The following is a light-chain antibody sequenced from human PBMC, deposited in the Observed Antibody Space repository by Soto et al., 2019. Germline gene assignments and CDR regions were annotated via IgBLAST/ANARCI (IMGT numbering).Light chain of an antibody. V-gene: IGLV1-40*01. CDR2: DNT. J-gene: IGLJ1*01. Sequence: QSVLTQPPSVSGAPGQRVTISCTGRKSNIGAGFAVHWYQHIPGAAPRLLIYDNTDRPSGVPDRFSASTSGTSASLTINGLQAEDEGDYYCQSYDSRLTGSYVFGTGTNV. CDR3: QSYDSRLTGSYV. CDR1: KSNIGAGFA.